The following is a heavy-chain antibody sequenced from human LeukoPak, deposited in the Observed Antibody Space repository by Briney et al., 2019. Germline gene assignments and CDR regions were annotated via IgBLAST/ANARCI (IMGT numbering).Heavy chain of an antibody. CDR3: ARGEGLGMVRGKYFDY. J-gene: IGHJ4*02. D-gene: IGHD3-10*01. CDR2: VSYDGSNK. V-gene: IGHV3-30*04. CDR1: GLTLSSYA. Sequence: GGSLRLSCAASGLTLSSYATHWVRQAPGKGLEWVAVVSYDGSNKYNADSVLGRFTISRDNSKNTLYLQMNSLRPEDTAVYYCARGEGLGMVRGKYFDYWGQGTLVAVSS.